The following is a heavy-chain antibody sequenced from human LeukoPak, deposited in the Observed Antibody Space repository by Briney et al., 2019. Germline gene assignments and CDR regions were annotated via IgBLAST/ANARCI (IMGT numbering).Heavy chain of an antibody. CDR3: ARGSLGVGHYYCGMDV. D-gene: IGHD3-3*01. J-gene: IGHJ6*02. V-gene: IGHV5-51*01. CDR2: IYPGDSDT. Sequence: GESLKISCKGSGYSFTSYWIGWVRQMPGKGLEWMGIIYPGDSDTRYSPSFQGQVTISADKSISTAYLQWSSLKASDTAMYYCARGSLGVGHYYCGMDVWGQGTTVTVSS. CDR1: GYSFTSYW.